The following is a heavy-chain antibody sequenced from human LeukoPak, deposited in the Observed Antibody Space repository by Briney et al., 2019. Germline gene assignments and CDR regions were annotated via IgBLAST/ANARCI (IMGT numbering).Heavy chain of an antibody. CDR2: IYTSWST. J-gene: IGHJ4*02. CDR3: ARHSSSAEGYYFDY. CDR1: GGSISSYY. D-gene: IGHD1-14*01. Sequence: SETLSLTCTVSGGSISSYYWSWIRQPPGKGLEWIGYIYTSWSTNYNPSLKSRVTISVDTSKNQFSLKLSSVTAADTAVYYCARHSSSAEGYYFDYWGQGTLVTVSS. V-gene: IGHV4-4*09.